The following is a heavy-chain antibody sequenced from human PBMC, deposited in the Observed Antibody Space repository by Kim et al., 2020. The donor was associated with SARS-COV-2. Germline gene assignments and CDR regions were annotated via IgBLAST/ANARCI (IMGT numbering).Heavy chain of an antibody. J-gene: IGHJ6*02. Sequence: SETLSLTCAVYGGSFSGYYWSWIRQPPGKGLEWIGEINHSGSTNYNPSLKSRVTISVDTSKNQFSLKLSSVTAADTAVYYCARGGVVITTVLVYYYYGMDVWGQGTTVTVSS. V-gene: IGHV4-34*01. CDR1: GGSFSGYY. D-gene: IGHD3-22*01. CDR3: ARGGVVITTVLVYYYYGMDV. CDR2: INHSGST.